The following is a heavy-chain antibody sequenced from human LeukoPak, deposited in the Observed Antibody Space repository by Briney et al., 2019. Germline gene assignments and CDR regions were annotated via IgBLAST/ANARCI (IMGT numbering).Heavy chain of an antibody. CDR2: MRGSGGST. Sequence: GGSLRLSCAASGFTFSSYAMSWVRQAPGRGLEWVSAMRGSGGSTYYADSVKGRFTISRDNSKNTLYLQMNSLRAEDTAVYFCAKEYGDYVNTFDHWGQGTLVTVSS. J-gene: IGHJ4*02. CDR3: AKEYGDYVNTFDH. CDR1: GFTFSSYA. V-gene: IGHV3-23*01. D-gene: IGHD4-17*01.